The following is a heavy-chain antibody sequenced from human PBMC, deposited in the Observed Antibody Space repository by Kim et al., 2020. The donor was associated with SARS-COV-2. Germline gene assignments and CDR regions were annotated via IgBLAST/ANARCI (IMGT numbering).Heavy chain of an antibody. CDR1: GYTFTGYY. V-gene: IGHV1-2*06. D-gene: IGHD3-22*01. CDR2: INPNSGGT. CDR3: AGVYDSSGYYSPPGGY. Sequence: ASVKVSCKASGYTFTGYYMHWVRQAPGQGLEWMGRINPNSGGTNYAQKFQGRVTMTRDTSISTAYMELSRLRSDDTAVYYCAGVYDSSGYYSPPGGYWGQGTLVTVSS. J-gene: IGHJ4*02.